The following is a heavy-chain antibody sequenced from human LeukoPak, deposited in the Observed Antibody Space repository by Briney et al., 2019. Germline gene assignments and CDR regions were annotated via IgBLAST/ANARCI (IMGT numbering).Heavy chain of an antibody. J-gene: IGHJ3*02. D-gene: IGHD1-26*01. Sequence: PGGSLRLSCEVSGLLFSDYYMGWFRQAPGRGLEWVSYISSTGAVTFYEDSVKGRFTISRDNSKNTLYLQMNSLRAEDTAVYYCAKDWGGSYHGNAFDIWGQGTMVTVSS. CDR3: AKDWGGSYHGNAFDI. CDR1: GLLFSDYY. CDR2: ISSTGAVT. V-gene: IGHV3-11*01.